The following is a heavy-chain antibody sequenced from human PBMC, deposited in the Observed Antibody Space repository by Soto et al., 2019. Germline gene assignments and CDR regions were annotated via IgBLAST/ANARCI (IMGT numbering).Heavy chain of an antibody. V-gene: IGHV3-48*01. Sequence: GGSLRLFCAASGFTFSSYSMNWVRQAPGKGLEWVSYISSSSSTIYYADSVKGRFTISRDNAKNSLYLQMNSLRAEDTAVYYCARWGKLEGHIVVDYWGQGTLVTVSS. CDR2: ISSSSSTI. J-gene: IGHJ4*02. CDR1: GFTFSSYS. CDR3: ARWGKLEGHIVVDY. D-gene: IGHD2-21*01.